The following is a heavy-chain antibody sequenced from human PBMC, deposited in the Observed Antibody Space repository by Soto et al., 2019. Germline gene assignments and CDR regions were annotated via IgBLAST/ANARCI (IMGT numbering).Heavy chain of an antibody. CDR3: ARGLGYCSSTSCYQAFDI. CDR1: GFTFTTYT. J-gene: IGHJ3*02. V-gene: IGHV3-21*01. D-gene: IGHD2-2*01. CDR2: ISGSDSYM. Sequence: GGSLRLSCAASGFTFTTYTMNWVRQAPGKGLEWASSISGSDSYMYLADSVKGRFTISTDNTKNSLYLQMNSLSAEDTAVYYCARGLGYCSSTSCYQAFDIWGQGTMVTVSS.